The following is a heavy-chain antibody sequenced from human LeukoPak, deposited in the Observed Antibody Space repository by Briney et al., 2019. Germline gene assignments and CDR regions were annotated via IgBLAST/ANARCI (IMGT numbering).Heavy chain of an antibody. V-gene: IGHV3-23*01. CDR3: AKDYFDSSGYSGVFDY. CDR2: ISAGGGST. Sequence: GGSLRLSCAASGFTFSSHAMTWVRQAAGKGLEWVSAISAGGGSTYYADSVKGRFTISRDNSKTTLYLQMNSLRAEDTAVYYCAKDYFDSSGYSGVFDYWGQGTLVTVSS. CDR1: GFTFSSHA. D-gene: IGHD3-22*01. J-gene: IGHJ4*02.